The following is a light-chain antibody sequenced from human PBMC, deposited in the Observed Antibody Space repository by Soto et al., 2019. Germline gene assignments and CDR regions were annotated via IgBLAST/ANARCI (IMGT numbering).Light chain of an antibody. CDR1: QSMNSW. CDR2: DAS. V-gene: IGKV1-5*01. J-gene: IGKJ3*01. CDR3: RRHTTLAPG. Sequence: IQLTQSTSTLSASVGDRVTITCRASQSMNSWLAWYQQTPGEAPKVQIYDASSLESGVPSRFSGSGSGTEFTLTIGSLQPEDFASSSRRRHTTLAPGFG.